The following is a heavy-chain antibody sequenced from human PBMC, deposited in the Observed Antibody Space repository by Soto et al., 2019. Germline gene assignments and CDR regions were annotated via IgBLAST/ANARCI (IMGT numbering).Heavy chain of an antibody. J-gene: IGHJ5*02. V-gene: IGHV1-46*01. Sequence: ASVKVSCKASAYSFTTYHIHWVRQAPGHGLEWMGLINPDAGATNYAQRFQGRLRLTRDTSTSTVYMELRSLRFDDTAVYYCARGGIVLVPASEGNWFDPWGQGTLVTVSS. CDR2: INPDAGAT. D-gene: IGHD2-2*01. CDR1: AYSFTTYH. CDR3: ARGGIVLVPASEGNWFDP.